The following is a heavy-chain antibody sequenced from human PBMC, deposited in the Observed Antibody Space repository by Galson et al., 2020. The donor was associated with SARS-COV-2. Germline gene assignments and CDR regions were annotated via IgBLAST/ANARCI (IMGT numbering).Heavy chain of an antibody. V-gene: IGHV3-21*01. CDR2: ISTSSSYT. CDR1: GFHFSTYR. D-gene: IGHD5-18*01. J-gene: IGHJ6*02. CDR3: ARDEGIRGYNYGRLYYGMDV. Sequence: NSGGSLRLSCAASGFHFSTYRMNWVSLPPGKRLEWVSSISTSSSYTYNVDSVKGRFSISRDNPRNSLYLQMNSLRAEDTAVYYCARDEGIRGYNYGRLYYGMDVWGQGTTVTVSS.